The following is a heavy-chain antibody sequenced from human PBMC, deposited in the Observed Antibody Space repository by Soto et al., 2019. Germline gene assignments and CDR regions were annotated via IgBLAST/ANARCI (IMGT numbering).Heavy chain of an antibody. Sequence: PSVKVSCKASGYTFTRYYMHWVRQAPGQGLEWMGIINPSDDATSYAEKFQGRLTMTKDTSTSTVYMEMSSLRSEDTAVYYCARDLTREGDYYDRSGYYLDYWGQGTLVTVSS. CDR2: INPSDDAT. V-gene: IGHV1-46*01. CDR1: GYTFTRYY. D-gene: IGHD3-22*01. CDR3: ARDLTREGDYYDRSGYYLDY. J-gene: IGHJ4*02.